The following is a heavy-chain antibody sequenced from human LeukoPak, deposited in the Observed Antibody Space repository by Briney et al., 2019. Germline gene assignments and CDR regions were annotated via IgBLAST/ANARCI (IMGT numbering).Heavy chain of an antibody. CDR1: GGSISSGDYY. V-gene: IGHV4-30-4*01. CDR3: ARVYSSGSYWFDP. D-gene: IGHD6-19*01. J-gene: IGHJ5*02. Sequence: KPSQTLSLTCTVSGGSISSGDYYWSWIRQPPGKGLEWIGYIYYSGSTYYNPSLKSRVTISVDTSKNQFSLKLSSVTAADTAVYYCARVYSSGSYWFDPWGQGTLVTVSS. CDR2: IYYSGST.